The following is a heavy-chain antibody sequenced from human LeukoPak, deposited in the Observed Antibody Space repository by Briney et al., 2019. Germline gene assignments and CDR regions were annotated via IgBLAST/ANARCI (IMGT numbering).Heavy chain of an antibody. D-gene: IGHD1-14*01. CDR2: ISSSSSYI. J-gene: IGHJ4*02. V-gene: IGHV3-21*04. CDR3: ARDPSDDPTGDY. CDR1: GFTFGTYS. Sequence: GGSLRLSCAASGFTFGTYSMNWVRQAPGKGLEWVSSISSSSSYIYYADSVKGRFTISRDNAKNSLFLQMNSLRADDTAVYYCARDPSDDPTGDYWGQGTLVTVSS.